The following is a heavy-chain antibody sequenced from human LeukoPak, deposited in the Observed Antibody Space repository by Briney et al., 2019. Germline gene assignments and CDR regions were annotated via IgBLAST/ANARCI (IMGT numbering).Heavy chain of an antibody. CDR3: ARDIDDTGFDY. J-gene: IGHJ4*02. CDR1: GFTFSSYW. CDR2: INSDGIST. V-gene: IGHV3-74*01. Sequence: PGGSLRLSCAASGFTFSSYWMHWVRQAPGKGLVWVSRINSDGISTNYADSVKGRFTISRDNAKNTLYLQMNSLRAEDTAVYYCARDIDDTGFDYWGQGTLVTVSS. D-gene: IGHD3-22*01.